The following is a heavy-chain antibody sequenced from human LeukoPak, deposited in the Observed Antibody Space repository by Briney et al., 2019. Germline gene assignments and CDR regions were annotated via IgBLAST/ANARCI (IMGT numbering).Heavy chain of an antibody. V-gene: IGHV5-51*01. J-gene: IGHJ4*02. D-gene: IGHD2-21*02. Sequence: GESLKISCKGSGYSFTNYWIGWVRRMPGKGLEWMGIIYPGDSDTRYSPSFQGQVTISADKSISTAYLQWSSLKASDTAMYYCATLDPYCGGDCYFDYWGQGTLVTVSS. CDR3: ATLDPYCGGDCYFDY. CDR1: GYSFTNYW. CDR2: IYPGDSDT.